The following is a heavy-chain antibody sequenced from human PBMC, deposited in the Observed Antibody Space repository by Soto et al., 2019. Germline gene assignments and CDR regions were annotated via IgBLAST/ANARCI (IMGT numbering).Heavy chain of an antibody. D-gene: IGHD3-10*01. V-gene: IGHV3-74*01. CDR1: EFTFSGRS. J-gene: IGHJ6*03. CDR2: IDKVGTDS. Sequence: EVQLVESGGGLVQPGGSLRLSCAASEFTFSGRSVHWVRQAPGKGLVWVSGIDKVGTDSTYADSVKGRFTSSRDNAKNTVYLQMDNPRVEDTAVYYFARGWFGPDVWGKGTTVTVSS. CDR3: ARGWFGPDV.